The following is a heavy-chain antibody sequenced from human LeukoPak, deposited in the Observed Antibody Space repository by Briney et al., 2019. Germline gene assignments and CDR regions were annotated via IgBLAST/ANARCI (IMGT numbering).Heavy chain of an antibody. CDR3: ARVAFGEKGDWFDP. J-gene: IGHJ5*02. CDR2: IYTSGST. V-gene: IGHV4-4*07. Sequence: SETLSLTRTVSGGSISSYYWSWIRQPAGKGLEWIGRIYTSGSTNYNPSLKSRVTMSVDTSKNQFSLKLSSVTAADTAVYYCARVAFGEKGDWFDPWGQGTLVTVSS. D-gene: IGHD3-10*01. CDR1: GGSISSYY.